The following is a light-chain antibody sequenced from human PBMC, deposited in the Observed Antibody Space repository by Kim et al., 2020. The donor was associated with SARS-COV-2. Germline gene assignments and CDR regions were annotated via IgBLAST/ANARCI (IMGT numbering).Light chain of an antibody. V-gene: IGLV3-1*01. CDR2: QDS. Sequence: SSELTQPPSMSVSPGQTASITCSGDKLGDKYACWYQQKPGQSPVLVIYQDSKRPSGIPERFSGSNSGNTATLTISGTQAMDEADYYCQAWDSSTYYVFGTGTKVTVL. CDR1: KLGDKY. CDR3: QAWDSSTYYV. J-gene: IGLJ1*01.